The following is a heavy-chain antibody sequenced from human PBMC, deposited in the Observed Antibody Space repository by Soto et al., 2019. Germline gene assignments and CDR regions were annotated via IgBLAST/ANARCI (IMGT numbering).Heavy chain of an antibody. CDR3: ARGGRFLEWLHKYNWFDP. D-gene: IGHD3-3*01. Sequence: SETLSLTCAVYGGSFSGYYWSWIRQPPGKGLEWIGEINHSGSANYNPSLKSRVTISVDTSKNQFSLKLSSVTAADTAVYCCARGGRFLEWLHKYNWFDPWGQGTLVTVSS. CDR2: INHSGSA. J-gene: IGHJ5*02. V-gene: IGHV4-34*01. CDR1: GGSFSGYY.